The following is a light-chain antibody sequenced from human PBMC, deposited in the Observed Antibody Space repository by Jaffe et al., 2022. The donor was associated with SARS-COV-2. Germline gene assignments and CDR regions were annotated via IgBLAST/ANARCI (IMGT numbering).Light chain of an antibody. CDR3: QQYHSLPPYT. J-gene: IGKJ2*01. Sequence: DIQMTQSPSSLSASVGDSVTITCQASQDIGDYLNWYQHKAGKAPKLLIYDVSNLEAGVPSRFTGGGSGTHFTFTISSLQPEDFATYYCQQYHSLPPYTFGQGTKLEMK. CDR2: DVS. CDR1: QDIGDY. V-gene: IGKV1-33*01.